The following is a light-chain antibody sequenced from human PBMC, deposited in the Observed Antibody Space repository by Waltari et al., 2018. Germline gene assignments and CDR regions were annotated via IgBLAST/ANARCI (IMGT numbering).Light chain of an antibody. Sequence: QSVLTQPPSASGSPGQRVTISCSGSTANIGSNTGTWYQQIPGTAPKLLIYTNSQRPSGVPDRFSGSKSGTSGFLAISGLQSEDEADYYCAAWDDGLNGWVFGGRTRVSVL. V-gene: IGLV1-44*01. CDR2: TNS. CDR3: AAWDDGLNGWV. J-gene: IGLJ3*02. CDR1: TANIGSNT.